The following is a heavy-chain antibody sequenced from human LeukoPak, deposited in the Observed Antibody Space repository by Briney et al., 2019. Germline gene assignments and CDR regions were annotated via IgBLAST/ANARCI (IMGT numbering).Heavy chain of an antibody. CDR1: GFTFSNYA. CDR3: AKVVGPNYYDSSGYLFDY. Sequence: TGGSLRLSCAASGFTFSNYAMTWVRQAPGKGLELVSGIWGADDKTVYGDAVKGRFTISRDNSKNTLYLQMNSLRAEDTAVYYCAKVVGPNYYDSSGYLFDYWGQGTLVTVSS. D-gene: IGHD3-22*01. CDR2: IWGADDKT. J-gene: IGHJ4*02. V-gene: IGHV3-23*01.